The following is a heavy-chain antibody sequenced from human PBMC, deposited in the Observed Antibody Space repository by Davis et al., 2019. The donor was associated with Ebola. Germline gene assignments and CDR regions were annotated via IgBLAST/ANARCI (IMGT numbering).Heavy chain of an antibody. J-gene: IGHJ4*02. Sequence: GGSLRLSCAASGFTFSSYSMNWVRQAPGKGLEWVSYISSSGSTIYYADSVKGRFTISRDNAKNSLYLQMNSLRAEDTAVYYCVMFGYYFDYWGQGTLVTVSS. V-gene: IGHV3-48*04. CDR2: ISSSGSTI. D-gene: IGHD3-10*02. CDR3: VMFGYYFDY. CDR1: GFTFSSYS.